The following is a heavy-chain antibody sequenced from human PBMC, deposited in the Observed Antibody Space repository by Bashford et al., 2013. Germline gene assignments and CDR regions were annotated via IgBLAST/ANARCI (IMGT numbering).Heavy chain of an antibody. Sequence: ASVKVSCKASEYTFTTYYMHWLRQAPGQGLEWMGIINPSGGSTSYAPKFQGRVTMTRDTSTSTVYMELSSLRSEDTAVYYCARISWHTTSPKFSYFDYWGQGTPVTVSS. CDR1: EYTFTTYY. CDR2: INPSGGST. CDR3: ARISWHTTSPKFSYFDY. D-gene: IGHD2-2*01. J-gene: IGHJ4*02. V-gene: IGHV1-46*01.